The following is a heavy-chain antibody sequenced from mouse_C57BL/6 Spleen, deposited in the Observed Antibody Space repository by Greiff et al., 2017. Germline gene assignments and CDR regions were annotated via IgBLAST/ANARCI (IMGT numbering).Heavy chain of an antibody. J-gene: IGHJ3*01. CDR3: ASHYDYDVKFAY. Sequence: EVKLVESGGGLVKPGGSLKLSCAASGFTFSSYTMSWVRQTPEKRLEWVATISGGGGNTYYPDSVKGRFTISRDNAKNTLYLQMSSLRSEDTALYYCASHYDYDVKFAYWGQGTLVTVSA. D-gene: IGHD2-4*01. V-gene: IGHV5-9*01. CDR2: ISGGGGNT. CDR1: GFTFSSYT.